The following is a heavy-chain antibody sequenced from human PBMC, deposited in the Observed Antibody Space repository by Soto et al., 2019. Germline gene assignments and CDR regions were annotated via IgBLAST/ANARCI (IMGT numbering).Heavy chain of an antibody. CDR1: GFTFSNVW. D-gene: IGHD6-19*01. CDR3: TPLALKYSSGWYEFSD. Sequence: EVQLVETGGGLVKPGGSLRLSCTASGFTFSNVWMNWVRQAPGKGLERVGRIKSKTDGGTTDYAAPVKGRFTISRDDSENTLYLQMNSLTTEDTSVYYCTPLALKYSSGWYEFSDWGQGTLVTVSS. J-gene: IGHJ4*02. CDR2: IKSKTDGGTT. V-gene: IGHV3-15*07.